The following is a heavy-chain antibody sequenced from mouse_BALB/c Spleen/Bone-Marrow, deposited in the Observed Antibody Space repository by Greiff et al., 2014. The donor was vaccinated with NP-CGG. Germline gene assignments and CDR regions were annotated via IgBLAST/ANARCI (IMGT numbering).Heavy chain of an antibody. CDR1: GYTFTSYW. CDR2: INPSNGST. V-gene: IGHV1S81*02. Sequence: QVQLQQSGAELVKPGASVKLSCKASGYTFTSYWMHWVKRRPGQGLEWIGEINPSNGSTNYNEKFKSKATLTVDKSSSTAYMQLSSLTSEDSAVYYCARSGYDGFAYWGQGTLVTVSA. J-gene: IGHJ3*01. CDR3: ARSGYDGFAY. D-gene: IGHD2-2*01.